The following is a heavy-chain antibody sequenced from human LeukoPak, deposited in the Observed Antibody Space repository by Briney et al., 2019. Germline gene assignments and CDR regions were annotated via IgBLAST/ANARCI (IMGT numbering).Heavy chain of an antibody. J-gene: IGHJ5*02. V-gene: IGHV3-23*01. CDR3: ARISEYYDILTGIHNWFDP. CDR1: GFTFSSYA. CDR2: ISGSGGST. D-gene: IGHD3-9*01. Sequence: GGSLRLSCAASGFTFSSYAMSWVRQAPGKGLEWVSAISGSGGSTYYADSVKGRFTISRDNSKNTLYLQMNSLRAVDTAVYYCARISEYYDILTGIHNWFDPWGQGTLVTVS.